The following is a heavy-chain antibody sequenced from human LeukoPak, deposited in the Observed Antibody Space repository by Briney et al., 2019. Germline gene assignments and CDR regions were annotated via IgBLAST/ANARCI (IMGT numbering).Heavy chain of an antibody. CDR3: ARAPLVVVAATSFDY. D-gene: IGHD2-15*01. Sequence: SETLSLTCAVSGYSISSGYYWGWIRPPPGKGLEWIGEINHSGSTNYNPSLKSRVTISVDTSKNQFSLKLSSVTAADTAVYYCARAPLVVVAATSFDYWGQGTLVTVSS. V-gene: IGHV4-38-2*01. CDR2: INHSGST. J-gene: IGHJ4*02. CDR1: GYSISSGYY.